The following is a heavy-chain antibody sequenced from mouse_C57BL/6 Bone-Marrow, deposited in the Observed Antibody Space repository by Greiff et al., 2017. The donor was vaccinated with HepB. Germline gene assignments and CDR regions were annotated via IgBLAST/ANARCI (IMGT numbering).Heavy chain of an antibody. Sequence: VQRVESGPELVKPGASVKISCKASGYAFSSSWMNWVKQRPGKGLEWIGRIYPGDGDTNYNGKFKGKATLTADKSSSTAYMQLSSLTSEDSAVYFCARRSNYDFWYFDVWGTGTTVTVSS. CDR3: ARRSNYDFWYFDV. V-gene: IGHV1-82*01. D-gene: IGHD2-5*01. J-gene: IGHJ1*03. CDR2: IYPGDGDT. CDR1: GYAFSSSW.